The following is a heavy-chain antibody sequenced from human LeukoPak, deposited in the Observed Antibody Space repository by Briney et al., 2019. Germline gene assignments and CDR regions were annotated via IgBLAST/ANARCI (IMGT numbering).Heavy chain of an antibody. V-gene: IGHV3-9*01. J-gene: IGHJ4*02. D-gene: IGHD6-6*01. CDR2: ICWNSGSI. Sequence: GGSLRLSCAASGFTFDDYAMHWVRQAPGKGLEWVSGICWNSGSIGYADSVKGRFTISRDNAKNSLYLQMNSLRAEDTALYYCAREIAADRGFDSWGQGTLVTVSS. CDR3: AREIAADRGFDS. CDR1: GFTFDDYA.